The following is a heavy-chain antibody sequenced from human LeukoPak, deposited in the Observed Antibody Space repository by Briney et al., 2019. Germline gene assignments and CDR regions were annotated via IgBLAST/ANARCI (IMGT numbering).Heavy chain of an antibody. CDR2: ISSSSTI. J-gene: IGHJ4*02. V-gene: IGHV3-48*01. CDR1: RFTFSSYS. D-gene: IGHD3-10*01. Sequence: PGGSLRLSCAASRFTFSSYSMNWVRQAPGKGLEWVSYISSSSTIHYADSVKGRFTISRDNAKNSLYLQTNSLRAEDTAVYYCARDVGGSGTYFDYWGQGTLVTVSS. CDR3: ARDVGGSGTYFDY.